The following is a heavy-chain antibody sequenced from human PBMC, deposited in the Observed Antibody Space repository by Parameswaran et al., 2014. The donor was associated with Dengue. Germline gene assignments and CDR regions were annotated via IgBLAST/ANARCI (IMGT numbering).Heavy chain of an antibody. V-gene: IGHV3-23*01. Sequence: RWIRQPPGKGMEWVSTISGRVISTYYADSVKGRFTISRDNSKNTLYLQMNSLRAEDTAVYFCAKDQDPTMVRGVWYFDYWGQGSLVTVSS. CDR3: AKDQDPTMVRGVWYFDY. CDR2: ISGRVIST. J-gene: IGHJ4*02. D-gene: IGHD3-10*01.